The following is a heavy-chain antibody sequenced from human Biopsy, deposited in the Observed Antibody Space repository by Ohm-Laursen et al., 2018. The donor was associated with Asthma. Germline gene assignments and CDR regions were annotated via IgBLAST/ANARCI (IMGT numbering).Heavy chain of an antibody. CDR2: IYWDDDK. CDR3: AHQYSSLRGWAFDP. CDR1: GLSLSTRGVG. V-gene: IGHV2-5*02. D-gene: IGHD6-6*01. Sequence: TQTLILTCTFSGLSLSTRGVGVGWIHQPPGKALEWLARIYWDDDKRYSPSLKSRLTITKDTSKNQVVLTMTNMDPVDTATYYCAHQYSSLRGWAFDPWGQGTLVTVSS. J-gene: IGHJ5*02.